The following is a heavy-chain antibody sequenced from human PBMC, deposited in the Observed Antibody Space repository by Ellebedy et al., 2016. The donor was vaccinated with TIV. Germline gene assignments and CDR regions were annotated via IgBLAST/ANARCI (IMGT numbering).Heavy chain of an antibody. J-gene: IGHJ3*02. V-gene: IGHV5-10-1*01. D-gene: IGHD2/OR15-2a*01. CDR2: IDPGDSYI. Sequence: GESLKISCKGSGYRFSNYWIGWVRQMPGKGLEWMGRIDPGDSYINYSPPFQGHVPFSTDKSFSTAYLQWGSLKASDTSMYYCARLVLRTTSTRGDVFDIWGQGTMVTVSS. CDR1: GYRFSNYW. CDR3: ARLVLRTTSTRGDVFDI.